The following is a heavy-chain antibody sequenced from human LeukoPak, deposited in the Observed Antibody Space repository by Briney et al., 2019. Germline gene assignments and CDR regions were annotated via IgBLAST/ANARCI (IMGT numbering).Heavy chain of an antibody. Sequence: PGGSMRLSSAAYGFTFSSIWMSWVRQAPGKGLEWVANIKQDGSEKYDEDSVKGRFTISRDNAKNSLYLQMNSLRAEDTAVYYCARETYYLDYWGQGTLVTVSS. V-gene: IGHV3-7*01. CDR2: IKQDGSEK. J-gene: IGHJ4*02. CDR3: ARETYYLDY. CDR1: GFTFSSIW.